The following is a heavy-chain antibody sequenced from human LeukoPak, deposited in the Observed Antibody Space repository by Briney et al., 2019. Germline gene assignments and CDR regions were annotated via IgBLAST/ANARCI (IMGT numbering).Heavy chain of an antibody. CDR3: NRDRGAYNLYDY. J-gene: IGHJ4*02. CDR2: IRSKAYGETA. Sequence: PGGSLRLSCAASGFTFSSYAMSWVRQAPGKGLEWVGFIRSKAYGETADYAASVKGRFTISRDDSKAIAYLQMNSLKTEDTAVYHYNRDRGAYNLYDYWGQGTLVTVSS. V-gene: IGHV3-49*04. CDR1: GFTFSSYA. D-gene: IGHD1-1*01.